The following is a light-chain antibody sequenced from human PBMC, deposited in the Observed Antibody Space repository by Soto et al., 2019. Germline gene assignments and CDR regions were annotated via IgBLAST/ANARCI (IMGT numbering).Light chain of an antibody. Sequence: IQLTQSPSSLSASVGDRVTITCRASQDISSYLAWYQQRPGKAPKLLIYAASTLQRGAPSRFSGSGSGTDFTLTISSLQSEDFATYYCQQLNSYLWTFGQGTKVEIK. V-gene: IGKV1-9*01. J-gene: IGKJ1*01. CDR1: QDISSY. CDR2: AAS. CDR3: QQLNSYLWT.